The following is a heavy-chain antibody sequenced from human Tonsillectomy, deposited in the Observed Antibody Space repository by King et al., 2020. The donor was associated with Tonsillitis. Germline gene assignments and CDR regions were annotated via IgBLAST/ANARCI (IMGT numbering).Heavy chain of an antibody. CDR2: IYYSGST. V-gene: IGHV4-59*01. CDR3: ARTGYISSWYEMYFDY. J-gene: IGHJ4*02. Sequence: VQLQESGPGLVKPSETLSLTCTVSGGSISSYYWSWIRQPPGKGLEWIGYIYYSGSTNYNPSLKSRVTISVDTSKNQFSLKLSSVTAADTAVYYCARTGYISSWYEMYFDYWGQGTLVTVSS. CDR1: GGSISSYY. D-gene: IGHD6-13*01.